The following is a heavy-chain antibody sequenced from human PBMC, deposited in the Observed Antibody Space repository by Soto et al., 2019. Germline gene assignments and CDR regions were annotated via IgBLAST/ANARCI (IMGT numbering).Heavy chain of an antibody. J-gene: IGHJ4*02. CDR3: ARDKGYCSDTSCPDFDY. CDR1: GGTLSSYT. V-gene: IGHV1-69*08. Sequence: QVQLVQSGAEVKKPGSSVKVSCKASGGTLSSYTFSWVRQAPGQGLERMGRVIPNLGVTNYAKKFQGRFTLVVDTSTSTAYMELNSLRYEDPAVYYCARDKGYCSDTSCPDFDYWGQGTLVTVSS. CDR2: VIPNLGVT. D-gene: IGHD2-15*01.